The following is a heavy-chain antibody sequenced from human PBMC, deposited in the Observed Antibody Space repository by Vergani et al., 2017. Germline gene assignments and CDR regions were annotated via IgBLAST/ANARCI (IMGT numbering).Heavy chain of an antibody. Sequence: QVQLQESGPGLVKPSQTLSLTCTVSGGSISSGDYYWSWIRPPPGKGLEWIGYIYYSGSTYYNPSLKSRVTISVDTSKNQFSLKLSSVTAADTAVYYCARADWGDSSGYYYDYWGQGTLVTVSS. CDR3: ARADWGDSSGYYYDY. J-gene: IGHJ4*02. V-gene: IGHV4-30-4*08. CDR1: GGSISSGDYY. D-gene: IGHD3-22*01. CDR2: IYYSGST.